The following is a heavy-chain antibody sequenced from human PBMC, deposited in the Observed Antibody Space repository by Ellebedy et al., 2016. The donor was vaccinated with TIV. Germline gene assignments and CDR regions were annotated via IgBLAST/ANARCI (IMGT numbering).Heavy chain of an antibody. J-gene: IGHJ4*02. CDR2: MSYSGST. V-gene: IGHV4-59*08. CDR3: ASRGSRKSDLGRGLYFEN. CDR1: GASISSYY. D-gene: IGHD3-16*01. Sequence: SETLSLTCTASGASISSYYRRWIRQPPGKGLEWIGYMSYSGSTNYNPYLRNRHTISVDTSKNQFSLKLTSVTAADAAVYYCASRGSRKSDLGRGLYFENWGQGTLVTVSS.